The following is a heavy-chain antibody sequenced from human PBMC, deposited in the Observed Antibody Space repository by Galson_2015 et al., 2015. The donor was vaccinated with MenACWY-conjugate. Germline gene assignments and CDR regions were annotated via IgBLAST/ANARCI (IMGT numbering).Heavy chain of an antibody. CDR1: GFTFRNYG. CDR2: ISSESGHT. CDR3: ARTCGACFAVTPCYMDA. D-gene: IGHD3-16*01. J-gene: IGHJ6*03. V-gene: IGHV3-21*06. Sequence: SLRLSCAGSGFTFRNYGMNWIRQAPGKGLEWVSTISSESGHTYYRDSVEGRFTISRDNAKNLVFLQMSSLRVEDTAVYYCARTCGACFAVTPCYMDAWGRGTTFTVSS.